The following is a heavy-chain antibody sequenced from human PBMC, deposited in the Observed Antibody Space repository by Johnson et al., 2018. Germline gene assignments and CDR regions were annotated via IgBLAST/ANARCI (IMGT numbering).Heavy chain of an antibody. Sequence: QVQLQESGSGLLKPSQTQSLTCTVSGDSVSSGNFSWSWIRQPAGNGLEWIGRFYTSGSTNYNPSLKSRVTISVDTSKNKFSLKLSSVTAADTGVYYCARTSRWLAFDIWGQGTMVTISS. V-gene: IGHV4-61*02. CDR3: ARTSRWLAFDI. D-gene: IGHD5-24*01. CDR2: FYTSGST. CDR1: GDSVSSGNFS. J-gene: IGHJ3*02.